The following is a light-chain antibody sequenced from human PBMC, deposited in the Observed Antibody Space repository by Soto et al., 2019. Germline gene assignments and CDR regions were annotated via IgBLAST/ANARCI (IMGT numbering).Light chain of an antibody. Sequence: QSALTQPASVSGSPGQSITISCAGTSSDVGAYTYVSWYQQHPGKAPKLMIYDVSNRPSGVSNRSSGSKSGNTASLTISGLQAEDDADYYCTSYTSSSTPYVFGGGTKLTVL. CDR3: TSYTSSSTPYV. CDR1: SSDVGAYTY. CDR2: DVS. V-gene: IGLV2-14*01. J-gene: IGLJ1*01.